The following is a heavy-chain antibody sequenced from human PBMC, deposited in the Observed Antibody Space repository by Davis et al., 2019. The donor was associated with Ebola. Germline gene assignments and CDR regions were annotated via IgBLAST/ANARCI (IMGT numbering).Heavy chain of an antibody. CDR2: IGDST. V-gene: IGHV3-23*01. CDR3: ARGIGAHYGDYLDY. D-gene: IGHD4-17*01. CDR1: GFTFSNYA. J-gene: IGHJ4*02. Sequence: GESLKISCAASGFTFSNYAMSWVRQAPGKGLEWVSVIGDSTFYADSVKGRFTISRENAKNSLYLQMNSLRAGDTAVYYCARGIGAHYGDYLDYWGQGTLVTVSS.